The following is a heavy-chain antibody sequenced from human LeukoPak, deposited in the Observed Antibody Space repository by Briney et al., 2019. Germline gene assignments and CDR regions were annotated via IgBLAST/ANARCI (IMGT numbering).Heavy chain of an antibody. CDR2: IKTKTDGGST. Sequence: PGGSLRLSCAASGLTFSHAWMGWVHQAPGKGLEWIGHIKTKTDGGSTDYAAPVKGRFTMSRDDSKNTLYLEMISLKSEDTGIYYCTTDGAHKYGLNHWDQGTLVIVSS. D-gene: IGHD4-17*01. V-gene: IGHV3-15*01. CDR1: GLTFSHAW. J-gene: IGHJ4*02. CDR3: TTDGAHKYGLNH.